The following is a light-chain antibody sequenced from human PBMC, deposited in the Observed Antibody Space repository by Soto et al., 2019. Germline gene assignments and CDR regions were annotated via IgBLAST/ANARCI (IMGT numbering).Light chain of an antibody. CDR2: DAS. CDR1: QSVSSY. CDR3: QQRSTWLFT. J-gene: IGKJ3*01. V-gene: IGKV3-11*01. Sequence: EIVLTQSPATLSLSPGERATLSCRASQSVSSYLAWYQQKPDQAPRLPIYDASNRATGIPARFSGSGSGTDFTLTISSLKPEDFAVYYCQQRSTWLFTFGPGTKVDIK.